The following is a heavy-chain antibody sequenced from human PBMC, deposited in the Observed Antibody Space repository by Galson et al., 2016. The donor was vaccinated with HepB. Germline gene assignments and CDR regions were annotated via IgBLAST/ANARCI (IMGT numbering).Heavy chain of an antibody. J-gene: IGHJ5*02. Sequence: SLRLSCAASGFTVSSNYMSWVRQAPGKGLEWVSVIYSDGSTYYADSVKGRFTISRDNSKNTLYLQMNSLRAEDTAVFYCASLSDYALDNWFDPWGQGTLVTVSS. CDR1: GFTVSSNY. CDR3: ASLSDYALDNWFDP. D-gene: IGHD5-12*01. V-gene: IGHV3-66*01. CDR2: IYSDGST.